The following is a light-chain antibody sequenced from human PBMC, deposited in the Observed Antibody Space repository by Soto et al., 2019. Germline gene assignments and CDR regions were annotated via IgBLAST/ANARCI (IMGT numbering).Light chain of an antibody. CDR2: EVT. J-gene: IGLJ7*01. CDR3: CSYGGSRAV. CDR1: SSDVGSHNL. Sequence: QSALTRPASVSGSPGQSITISCTGTSSDVGSHNLVSWYQQHPGQAPKLMIYEVTKRPLVVSTRFSASKSGNTASLTISGLQAEDEADYYCCSYGGSRAVFGGGTQLTVL. V-gene: IGLV2-23*02.